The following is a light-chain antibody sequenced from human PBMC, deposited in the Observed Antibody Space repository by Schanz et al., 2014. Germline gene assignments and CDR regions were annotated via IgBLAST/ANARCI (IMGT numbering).Light chain of an antibody. V-gene: IGLV1-40*01. CDR2: TNN. CDR1: SSNIGGGYD. Sequence: QSVLTQPPSVSGAPGQRVTISCTGSSSNIGGGYDVHWYQHLPGTAPKLLINTNNNRPSGVPDRFSGSKSASSASLAITGLQAEDEADYYCQSFDSSLRDVFGGGTKLTVL. CDR3: QSFDSSLRDV. J-gene: IGLJ3*02.